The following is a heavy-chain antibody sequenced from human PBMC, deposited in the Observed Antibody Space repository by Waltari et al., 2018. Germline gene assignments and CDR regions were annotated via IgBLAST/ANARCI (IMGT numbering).Heavy chain of an antibody. V-gene: IGHV3-48*01. D-gene: IGHD6-19*01. CDR1: GLTFRTYG. Sequence: EVQLVESGGGLVQPGGSLRLSCAASGLTFRTYGRNWVRQAPGKGLEWFSYISSSGSPIYYADSVRGRFTTSRDNANNSLYLQMNSLRAEDTAVYYCAREAWLDPWGQGTLVTVSS. J-gene: IGHJ5*02. CDR2: ISSSGSPI. CDR3: AREAWLDP.